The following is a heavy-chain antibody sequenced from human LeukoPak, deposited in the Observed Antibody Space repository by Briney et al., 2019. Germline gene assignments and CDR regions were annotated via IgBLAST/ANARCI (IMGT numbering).Heavy chain of an antibody. J-gene: IGHJ5*02. CDR2: ISAYNGNT. V-gene: IGHV1-18*01. Sequence: ASVKVSCKASGYTFTSYGISWVRQAPGQGLEWMGWISAYNGNTNYAQKLQGRATMTTDTSTSTAYMELRSLRSDDTAVYYCARDGYFDWLSPPNWFDPWGQGTLVTVSS. CDR1: GYTFTSYG. D-gene: IGHD3-9*01. CDR3: ARDGYFDWLSPPNWFDP.